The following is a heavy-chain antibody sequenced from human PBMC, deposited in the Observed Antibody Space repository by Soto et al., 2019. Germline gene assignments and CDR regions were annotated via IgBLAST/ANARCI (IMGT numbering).Heavy chain of an antibody. V-gene: IGHV1-8*01. J-gene: IGHJ5*02. D-gene: IGHD3-10*01. Sequence: QVQLVQSGAEVKKPGASVKVSCKASGYTFTSYDINWVRQATGQGLEWMGWMNPNSGNTAHAQKFPGRTTMTSNPPKSTAHMELSSLRSGATAVFFCAGGRSGGGGNWFDPWGQGTLVTVSS. CDR3: AGGRSGGGGNWFDP. CDR1: GYTFTSYD. CDR2: MNPNSGNT.